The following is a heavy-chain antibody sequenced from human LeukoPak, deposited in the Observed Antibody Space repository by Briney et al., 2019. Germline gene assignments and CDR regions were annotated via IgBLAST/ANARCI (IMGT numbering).Heavy chain of an antibody. CDR2: ISGSGGST. Sequence: RGSLRLSCAASGFTFSSYAMSWVRQAPGKGLEWVSAISGSGGSTYYADSVKGRFTISRDNSKNTLYLQMNSLRAEDTAVYYCAKGYYYDSNNWFDPWGQGTLVTVSS. CDR3: AKGYYYDSNNWFDP. V-gene: IGHV3-23*01. D-gene: IGHD3-22*01. CDR1: GFTFSSYA. J-gene: IGHJ5*02.